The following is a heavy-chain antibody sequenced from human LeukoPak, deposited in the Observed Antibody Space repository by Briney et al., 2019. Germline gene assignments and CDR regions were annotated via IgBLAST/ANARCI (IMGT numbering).Heavy chain of an antibody. D-gene: IGHD4-17*01. V-gene: IGHV3-7*01. CDR2: IKEDGSEK. CDR1: GFTFRSYW. CDR3: ARVGDGHGDDYDY. J-gene: IGHJ4*02. Sequence: GGSLRLSCAASGFTFRSYWMGWVRQAPGKGLEWVANIKEDGSEKYYVDSVKGRFTISRDNAKNSMYLQMNSLRAADTAVYYCARVGDGHGDDYDYWGQGSLVTVSS.